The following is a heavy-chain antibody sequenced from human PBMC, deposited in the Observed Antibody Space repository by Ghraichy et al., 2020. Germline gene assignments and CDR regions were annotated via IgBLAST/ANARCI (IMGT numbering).Heavy chain of an antibody. V-gene: IGHV3-66*02. Sequence: GGSLRLSCAASGFTVSSNYMSWVRQAPGKGLEWVSVIYSGGSTYYADSVKGRFTISRDNSKNTLYLQMNSLRAEDTAVYYCARDSSSGYYEVDDAFDIWGQGTMVTVSS. CDR1: GFTVSSNY. CDR3: ARDSSSGYYEVDDAFDI. CDR2: IYSGGST. J-gene: IGHJ3*02. D-gene: IGHD3-22*01.